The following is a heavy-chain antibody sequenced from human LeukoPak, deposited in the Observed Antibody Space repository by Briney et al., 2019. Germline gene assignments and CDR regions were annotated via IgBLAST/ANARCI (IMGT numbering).Heavy chain of an antibody. CDR2: IYYSGST. D-gene: IGHD4-23*01. CDR1: GGSISSYY. Sequence: SETLSLTCTVSGGSISSYYWSWIRQPPGKGLEWIGYIYYSGSTNYNPSLKSRVTISADTSKNQFSLKLSSVTAADTAVYYCARLTTVVDYWGQGTLVTVSS. CDR3: ARLTTVVDY. V-gene: IGHV4-59*01. J-gene: IGHJ4*02.